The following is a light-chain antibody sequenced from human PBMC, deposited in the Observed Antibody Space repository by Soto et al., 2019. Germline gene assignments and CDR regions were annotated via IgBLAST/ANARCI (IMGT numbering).Light chain of an antibody. J-gene: IGKJ1*01. Sequence: DIVTTQSPATLSVSPGERATLSCRASQSLSSNLAWYQQKPGQAPRLLIYAASTRATGIPARFSGSGSGTEFTLTISSPQSEDFAVYYCQQYHIWPPWTFGQGTKVDIK. CDR3: QQYHIWPPWT. CDR1: QSLSSN. V-gene: IGKV3-15*01. CDR2: AAS.